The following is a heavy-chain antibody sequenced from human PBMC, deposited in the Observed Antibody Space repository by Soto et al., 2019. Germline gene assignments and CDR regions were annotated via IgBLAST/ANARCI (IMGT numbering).Heavy chain of an antibody. D-gene: IGHD2-2*01. J-gene: IGHJ3*02. V-gene: IGHV3-33*01. CDR3: ARLYCSSPSCYSVGAFEI. Sequence: PGGSLRLSCAASGFTFSNYGMHWVRQAPGKGLEWVALIWFDGSDKYYADSVKGRFTVSRDNSKNTVYLQMNSLRAEDTAMYYCARLYCSSPSCYSVGAFEIRGQGTMVTVSS. CDR1: GFTFSNYG. CDR2: IWFDGSDK.